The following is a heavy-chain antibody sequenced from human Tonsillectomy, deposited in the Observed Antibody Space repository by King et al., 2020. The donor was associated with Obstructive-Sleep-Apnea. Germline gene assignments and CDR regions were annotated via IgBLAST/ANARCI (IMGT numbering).Heavy chain of an antibody. V-gene: IGHV3-7*01. J-gene: IGHJ4*02. D-gene: IGHD3-10*01. CDR3: ARERYYGSGSPHSDY. Sequence: VQLVESGGDLVQPGGSLRLSCTASGFTFSSYWMAWVRQAPGKGLEWVANIKQDGSERYYVDSVKGRFTISRDNAKYSLYLQMNSLRADDTGLYYCARERYYGSGSPHSDYWGQGTLVTVSS. CDR2: IKQDGSER. CDR1: GFTFSSYW.